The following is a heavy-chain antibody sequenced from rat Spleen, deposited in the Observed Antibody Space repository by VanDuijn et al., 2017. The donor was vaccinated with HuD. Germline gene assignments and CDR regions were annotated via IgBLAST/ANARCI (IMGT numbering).Heavy chain of an antibody. CDR3: ARRRYYYKVPGWYFDL. J-gene: IGHJ1*01. CDR1: GFTFNNYW. CDR2: ITNTGGSS. Sequence: EVQLVESGGGLVQPGRSLKLSCVASGFTFNNYWMTWIRQAPGKGLEWVASITNTGGSSFYLDSVKGRFTISRENARSILYLQMNSLRSEDTATYYCARRRYYYKVPGWYFDLWGPGTIVTVSS. V-gene: IGHV5-31*01. D-gene: IGHD1-1*01.